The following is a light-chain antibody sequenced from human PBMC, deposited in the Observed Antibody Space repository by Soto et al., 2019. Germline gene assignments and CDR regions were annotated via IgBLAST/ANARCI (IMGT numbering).Light chain of an antibody. V-gene: IGLV1-44*01. CDR1: SSNMGSNT. CDR3: AVWDDRLNGHV. J-gene: IGLJ1*01. Sequence: QSVLTQPPSASGTPGQRVTISCYGSSSNMGSNTVHWFQQFPGTAPRLLISTNDQRPSGVPDRFIGSNSGTSASLAISGRQFEDEADYYCAVWDDRLNGHVFGTGTKVTVL. CDR2: TND.